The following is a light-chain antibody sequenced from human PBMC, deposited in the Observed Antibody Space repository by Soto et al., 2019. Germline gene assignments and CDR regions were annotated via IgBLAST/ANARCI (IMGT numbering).Light chain of an antibody. Sequence: EIVMTQSPATLSVSPGERATLSCRASQSVSSSLAWYQQKPGQAPRLLIYDAYTRATGIPARFSGSGSGTEFTLTISSLQSEDFAVYYCQQYKNWYTFGQGTKLEIK. CDR1: QSVSSS. CDR3: QQYKNWYT. J-gene: IGKJ2*01. V-gene: IGKV3D-15*01. CDR2: DAY.